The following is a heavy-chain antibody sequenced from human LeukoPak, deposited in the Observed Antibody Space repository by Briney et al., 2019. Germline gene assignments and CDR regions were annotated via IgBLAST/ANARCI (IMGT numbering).Heavy chain of an antibody. D-gene: IGHD3-16*02. J-gene: IGHJ4*02. CDR1: GFSLSTSGVG. CDR3: AHITGGRLGELSLYPYYFDY. CDR2: IYWDDDK. Sequence: SGPTLVKPTQTLTLTCTFSGFSLSTSGVGVGWIRQPPGKALEWLALIYWDDDKRYSPSLKSRLTITKDTSKNQVVLTMTNMDPVDTATYYCAHITGGRLGELSLYPYYFDYWGQGTLVTVSS. V-gene: IGHV2-5*02.